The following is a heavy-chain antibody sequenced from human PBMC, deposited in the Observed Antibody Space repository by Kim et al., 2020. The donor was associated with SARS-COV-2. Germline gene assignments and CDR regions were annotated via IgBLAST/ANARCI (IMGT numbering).Heavy chain of an antibody. CDR3: ARDLGWELQNWFDP. J-gene: IGHJ5*02. Sequence: SETLSLTCTVSGGSISSGSYYWSWIRQPAGKGLEWIGRIYTSGSTNYNPSLKSRVTISVDTSKNQFSLKLSSVTAADTAVYYCARDLGWELQNWFDPWGQGTLVTVSS. CDR2: IYTSGST. D-gene: IGHD1-26*01. CDR1: GGSISSGSYY. V-gene: IGHV4-61*02.